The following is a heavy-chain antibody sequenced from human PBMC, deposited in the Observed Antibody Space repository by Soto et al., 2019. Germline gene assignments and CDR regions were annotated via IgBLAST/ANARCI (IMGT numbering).Heavy chain of an antibody. D-gene: IGHD6-13*01. CDR3: ARVQAAAGRRGYYYGMDV. Sequence: SDTLSLTCAVYGGSFSGYYWSWIRQPPGKGLEWIGEINHSGSTNYNPSLKSRVTISVDTSKNQFSLKPSSVTAADTAVYYCARVQAAAGRRGYYYGMDVWGQGTTVTVSS. CDR1: GGSFSGYY. V-gene: IGHV4-34*01. CDR2: INHSGST. J-gene: IGHJ6*02.